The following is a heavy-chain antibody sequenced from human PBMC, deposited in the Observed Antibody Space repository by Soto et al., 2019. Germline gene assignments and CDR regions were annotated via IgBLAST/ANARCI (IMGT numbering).Heavy chain of an antibody. D-gene: IGHD5-12*01. J-gene: IGHJ4*02. CDR1: GFTFNSHA. CDR2: VTGDGGGT. CDR3: AKPQGGYALGFDY. V-gene: IGHV3-23*01. Sequence: EVQVLESGGGLVQPGGSLRLSCAASGFTFNSHAMSWVRQAPGKGLEWVSVVTGDGGGTYYADSVKGRFTVSRDNSKSTLYLQMNGLRVEDTAVYYCAKPQGGYALGFDYWGQGTLVTVSS.